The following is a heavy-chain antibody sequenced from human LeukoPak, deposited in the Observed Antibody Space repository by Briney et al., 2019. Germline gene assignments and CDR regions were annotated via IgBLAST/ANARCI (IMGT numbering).Heavy chain of an antibody. CDR2: ISSSSSYT. J-gene: IGHJ3*02. CDR1: GFTFSDYY. V-gene: IGHV3-11*05. CDR3: ARGGDNIVVVGAATHDAFDI. Sequence: GGSLRLSRAASGFTFSDYYMSWIRQAPGKGLEWVSYISSSSSYTNYADSVKGRFTISRDNAKNSLYLQMNSLRAEDTAVCYCARGGDNIVVVGAATHDAFDIWGQGTMVTVSS. D-gene: IGHD2-15*01.